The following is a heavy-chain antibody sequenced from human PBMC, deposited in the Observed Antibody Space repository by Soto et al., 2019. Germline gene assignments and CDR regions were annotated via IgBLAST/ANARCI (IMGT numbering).Heavy chain of an antibody. V-gene: IGHV3-23*01. J-gene: IGHJ4*02. CDR2: VGGQGSNT. Sequence: PGGSLRLSCAASGFIFSDYAMSWVRQAPGKGLEWVSVVGGQGSNTYYADSVRGRFTVSRDDSTNTLHLQMDSLRAEDTAVYYCASLRGSGYDYTFDYWGQGTLVTVSS. CDR1: GFIFSDYA. CDR3: ASLRGSGYDYTFDY. D-gene: IGHD5-12*01.